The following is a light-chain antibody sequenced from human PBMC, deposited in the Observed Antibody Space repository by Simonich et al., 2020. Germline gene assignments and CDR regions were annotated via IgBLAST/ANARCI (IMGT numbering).Light chain of an antibody. CDR2: GAS. Sequence: DIVMTQSPDSLAVSLGERATINCKSSQSVLYSSNNKNYLAWYQQKPVQPPKLLISGASTRESGVPDRFSGSGSGTDFTLTISSLQAEDVAVYYCQQYYSTPLTFGGGTKVEIK. CDR3: QQYYSTPLT. J-gene: IGKJ4*01. CDR1: QSVLYSSNNKNY. V-gene: IGKV4-1*01.